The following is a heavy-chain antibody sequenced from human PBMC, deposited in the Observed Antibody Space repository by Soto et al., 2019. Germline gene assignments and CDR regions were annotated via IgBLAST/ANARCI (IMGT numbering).Heavy chain of an antibody. J-gene: IGHJ3*01. CDR3: AKDNKYDFWSGYYPRV. D-gene: IGHD3-3*01. V-gene: IGHV3-30*18. CDR2: ISYDGSNK. CDR1: GFTFSSYG. Sequence: QVQLVESGGGVVQPGRSLRLSCAASGFTFSSYGMHWVRQAPGKGLEWLAVISYDGSNKYYADSVKGRFTISRDNSKNTLYLQMNSLRAEDTAVYYCAKDNKYDFWSGYYPRVWGQGTMVTVSS.